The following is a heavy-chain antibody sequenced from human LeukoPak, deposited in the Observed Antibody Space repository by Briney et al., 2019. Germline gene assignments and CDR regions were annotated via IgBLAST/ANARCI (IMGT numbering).Heavy chain of an antibody. CDR1: GGSISSGGYS. J-gene: IGHJ3*02. V-gene: IGHV4-30-2*01. Sequence: SETLSLTCAVSGGSISSGGYSWSWIRQPPGKGLEWIGYIYHSGSTYYNPSLKSRVTISVDRSKNQFSLKLSSVTAADTAVYYCARESDYYDSSGYSSGAFDIWGQGTMVTVSS. CDR2: IYHSGST. D-gene: IGHD3-22*01. CDR3: ARESDYYDSSGYSSGAFDI.